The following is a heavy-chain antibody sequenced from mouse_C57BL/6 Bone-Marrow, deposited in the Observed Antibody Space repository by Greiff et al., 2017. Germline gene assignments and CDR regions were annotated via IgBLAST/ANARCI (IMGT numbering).Heavy chain of an antibody. Sequence: EVKVVESGPELVKPGASVKISCKASGYSFTGYYMNWVKQSPEKSLEWIGEINPSTGGTTYNQKFKAKATLTVDKSSSTAYMQLKSLTSEDSAVYYCARHYYGRAWFAYWGQGTLVTVSA. CDR2: INPSTGGT. D-gene: IGHD1-1*01. CDR1: GYSFTGYY. V-gene: IGHV1-42*01. J-gene: IGHJ3*01. CDR3: ARHYYGRAWFAY.